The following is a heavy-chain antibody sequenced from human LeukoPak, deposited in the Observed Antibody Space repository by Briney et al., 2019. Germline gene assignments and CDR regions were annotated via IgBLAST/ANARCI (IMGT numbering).Heavy chain of an antibody. J-gene: IGHJ4*02. D-gene: IGHD3-22*01. CDR1: GFTFSDAW. Sequence: PGGSLRLSCAGSGFTFSDAWMTWVRQAPGKGLEWVGHIKSKTNGGTTDYAAPVKGRFTISRDDSKNTLYLQMNSLKIDDTAVYRCATEFFQNGYNYWGQGTLVTVSS. CDR3: ATEFFQNGYNY. CDR2: IKSKTNGGTT. V-gene: IGHV3-15*01.